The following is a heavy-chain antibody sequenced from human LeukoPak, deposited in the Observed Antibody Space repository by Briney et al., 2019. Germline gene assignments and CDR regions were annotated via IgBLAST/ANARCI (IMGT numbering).Heavy chain of an antibody. CDR2: IWYDGSNK. J-gene: IGHJ5*01. V-gene: IGHV3-33*01. CDR1: GFTFSSYG. CDR3: ARSGGSGGYGSWFYS. D-gene: IGHD6-19*01. Sequence: GGSLRLSCAASGFTFSSYGMHWVRQAPGKGLEWVAVIWYDGSNKYYADSVKGRFTISRDNSKNALYLQMNSLRAEDTAVYYCARSGGSGGYGSWFYSWGQGTLVTVSS.